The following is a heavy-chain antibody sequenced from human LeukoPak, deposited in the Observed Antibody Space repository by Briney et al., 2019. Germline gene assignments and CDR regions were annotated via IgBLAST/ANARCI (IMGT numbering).Heavy chain of an antibody. CDR1: GDSVSSNSAA. CDR3: ARAVGHNWNYSNPPYYYYYMDV. J-gene: IGHJ6*03. V-gene: IGHV6-1*01. CDR2: TYYRSKWYN. D-gene: IGHD1-7*01. Sequence: SQTLSLTCAISGDSVSSNSAAWNWIRQSPSRGLEWLGRTYYRSKWYNDYAVSVKSRITINPDTSKNQFSLQLNSVTPEDTAVYYCARAVGHNWNYSNPPYYYYYMDVWGKGTTVTVSS.